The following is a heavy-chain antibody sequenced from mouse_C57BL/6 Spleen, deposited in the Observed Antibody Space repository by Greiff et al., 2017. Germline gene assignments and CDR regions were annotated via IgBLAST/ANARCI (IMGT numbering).Heavy chain of an antibody. CDR2: ISSGSSTI. J-gene: IGHJ4*01. CDR1: GFTFSDYG. V-gene: IGHV5-17*01. D-gene: IGHD1-1*01. CDR3: AKNYYGTSQRAMDY. Sequence: EVKVVESGGGLVKPGGSLKLSCAASGFTFSDYGMHWVRQAPEKGLEWVAYISSGSSTIYYADTVKGRFTISRDNAKNTLFLQMTSLRSEDTAMYYCAKNYYGTSQRAMDYWGQGTSVTVSS.